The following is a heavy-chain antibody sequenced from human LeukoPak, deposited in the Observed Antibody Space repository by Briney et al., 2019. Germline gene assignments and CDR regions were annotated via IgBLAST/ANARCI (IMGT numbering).Heavy chain of an antibody. CDR3: ARMTTVVTQGIDY. J-gene: IGHJ4*02. CDR1: GYSISSGYY. Sequence: SETLSLTCTVSGYSISSGYYWGWIRQPPGKGLEWIGSIYHSGSTYYNPSLKSRVTISVDTSKNQFSLKLSSVTAADTAVYYCARMTTVVTQGIDYWGQGTLVTVSS. D-gene: IGHD4-23*01. CDR2: IYHSGST. V-gene: IGHV4-38-2*02.